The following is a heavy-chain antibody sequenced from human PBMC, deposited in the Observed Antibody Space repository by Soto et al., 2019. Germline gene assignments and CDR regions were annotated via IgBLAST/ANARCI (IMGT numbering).Heavy chain of an antibody. V-gene: IGHV3-7*05. J-gene: IGHJ4*02. Sequence: EVQLVESGGGLVQPGGSLRLSCAASGFTFSNFYMSWVRQAPGKGLEWVANIKPDGTEKYYVDSVKGRFTISRDNAENSLYLHMNSLRAEDTAVYYCARDLAVAARLRGFDYWGQGTLVTASS. D-gene: IGHD6-6*01. CDR1: GFTFSNFY. CDR3: ARDLAVAARLRGFDY. CDR2: IKPDGTEK.